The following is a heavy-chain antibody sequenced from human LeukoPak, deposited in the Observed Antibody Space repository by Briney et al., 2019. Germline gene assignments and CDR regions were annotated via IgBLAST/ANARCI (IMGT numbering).Heavy chain of an antibody. CDR3: ARALYYDFWSGYSS. J-gene: IGHJ5*02. Sequence: ASVKVSCKASGGTFSSYAISWVRQAPGQGLEWMGWINPNSGGTNYAQKFQGRVTMTRDTSISTAYMELSRLRSDDTAVYYCARALYYDFWSGYSSWGQGTLVTVSS. V-gene: IGHV1-2*02. D-gene: IGHD3-3*01. CDR2: INPNSGGT. CDR1: GGTFSSYA.